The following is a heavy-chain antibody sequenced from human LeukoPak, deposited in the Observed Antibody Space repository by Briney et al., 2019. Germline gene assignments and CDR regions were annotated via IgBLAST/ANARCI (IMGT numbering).Heavy chain of an antibody. J-gene: IGHJ6*02. D-gene: IGHD5-18*01. CDR2: IYSGGST. CDR1: GFTVSSNY. Sequence: GGSLRLSCAASGFTVSSNYMSWVRQAPGKGLEWVSVIYSGGSTYYADSVKGRFTISRDSSKNTLYLQMNSLRAEDTAVYYCARGATAMVTGYYYYGMDVWGQGTTVTVSS. V-gene: IGHV3-53*01. CDR3: ARGATAMVTGYYYYGMDV.